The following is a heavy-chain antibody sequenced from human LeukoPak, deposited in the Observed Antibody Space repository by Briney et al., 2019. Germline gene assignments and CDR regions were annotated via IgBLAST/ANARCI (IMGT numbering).Heavy chain of an antibody. D-gene: IGHD3-22*01. V-gene: IGHV3-30-3*01. CDR3: AKGSGYYYSPFDY. CDR1: GFTFSSYA. CDR2: ISYDGSNK. Sequence: GRSLRLSCAASGFTFSSYAMHWVRQAPGKGLEWVAVISYDGSNKYYADSVRGRFTISRDNSKNTLYLQMNSLRAEDTAVYYCAKGSGYYYSPFDYWGQGTLVTVSS. J-gene: IGHJ4*02.